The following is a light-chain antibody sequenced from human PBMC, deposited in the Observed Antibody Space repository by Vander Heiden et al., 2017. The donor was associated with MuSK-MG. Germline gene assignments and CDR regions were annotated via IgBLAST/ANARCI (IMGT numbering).Light chain of an antibody. Sequence: SPLPQPSSVSWSPGQSITISCTGSNSEVGSYNLVAWYQHHPGRDPKLMIYEDTKRPAGVSNRLSGSKSCNTAALTISGRQHEDDADYYGCSYAGSSRFVFGGGTKRTVL. CDR2: EDT. CDR3: CSYAGSSRFV. V-gene: IGLV2-23*02. J-gene: IGLJ2*01. CDR1: NSEVGSYNL.